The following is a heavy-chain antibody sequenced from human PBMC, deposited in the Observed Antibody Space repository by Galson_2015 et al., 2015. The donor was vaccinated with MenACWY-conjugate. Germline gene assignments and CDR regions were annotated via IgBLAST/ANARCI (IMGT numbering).Heavy chain of an antibody. V-gene: IGHV6-1*01. J-gene: IGHJ4*02. CDR1: GDSVSSNSAA. CDR2: TYYRSKWYN. Sequence: CAISGDSVSSNSAAWNWIRQSPSRGLEWLGRTYYRSKWYNDYAVSVKSRITINPDTSKNQFSLQLNSVTPEDTAVYYCARGGEDGYNFGLGGWFDYWGQETLVTVSS. D-gene: IGHD5-24*01. CDR3: ARGGEDGYNFGLGGWFDY.